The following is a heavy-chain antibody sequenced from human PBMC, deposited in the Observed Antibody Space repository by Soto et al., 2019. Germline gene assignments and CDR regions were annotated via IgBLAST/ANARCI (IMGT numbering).Heavy chain of an antibody. CDR3: ARAQVLRYFDWLPNPAFPFDI. Sequence: SETLSLTCAVYGGSFSGYYWSWIRQPPGKGLEWIGEINHSGSTNYNPSLKSRVTISVGTSKNQFSLKLSSVTAADTAVYYCARAQVLRYFDWLPNPAFPFDIWGQGTMVTVSS. CDR2: INHSGST. CDR1: GGSFSGYY. J-gene: IGHJ3*02. V-gene: IGHV4-34*01. D-gene: IGHD3-9*01.